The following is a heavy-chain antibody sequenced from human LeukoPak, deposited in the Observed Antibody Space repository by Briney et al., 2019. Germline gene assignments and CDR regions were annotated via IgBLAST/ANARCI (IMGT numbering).Heavy chain of an antibody. J-gene: IGHJ6*03. CDR2: INSDGSST. Sequence: GGSLRLSCAASGFTLSRYLMHWVRQAPGKGLVWVSRINSDGSSTNYADSVKGRFTISRDNAKNTLYLQMNSLRAEDTAVYYCAGEIGVSGELSSVYYYYMDVWGKGTTVTVSS. V-gene: IGHV3-74*01. CDR3: AGEIGVSGELSSVYYYYMDV. CDR1: GFTLSRYL. D-gene: IGHD3-10*02.